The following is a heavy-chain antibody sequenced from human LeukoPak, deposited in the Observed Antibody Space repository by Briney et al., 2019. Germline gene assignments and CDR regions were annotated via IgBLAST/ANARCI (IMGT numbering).Heavy chain of an antibody. CDR2: IYYSGST. Sequence: KLSETLSLTCTVSGGSISSSSYYWGWIRQPPGKGLEWIGSIYYSGSTYYNPSLKSRVTISVDTSKSQFSLKLSSVTAADTAVHYCARDEGIQLWLRHNWFDPWAREPWSPSPQ. CDR3: ARDEGIQLWLRHNWFDP. J-gene: IGHJ5*02. V-gene: IGHV4-39*07. CDR1: GGSISSSSYY. D-gene: IGHD5-18*01.